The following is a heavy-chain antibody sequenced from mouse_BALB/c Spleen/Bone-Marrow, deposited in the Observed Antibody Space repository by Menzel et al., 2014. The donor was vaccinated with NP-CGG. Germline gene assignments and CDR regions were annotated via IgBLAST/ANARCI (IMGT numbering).Heavy chain of an antibody. CDR1: GFTFSSYG. CDR2: INSNGGST. Sequence: EVKLMESGGGLVQPGGSLKLSCAASGFTFSSYGMSWVRQTPDKRLELVATINSNGGSTYYPDSVKGRFTISRDNAKNTQYLQMSSLKSEDTAMYYCARDYDYDYWGQGTTLTVSS. D-gene: IGHD2-4*01. V-gene: IGHV5-6-3*01. CDR3: ARDYDYDY. J-gene: IGHJ2*01.